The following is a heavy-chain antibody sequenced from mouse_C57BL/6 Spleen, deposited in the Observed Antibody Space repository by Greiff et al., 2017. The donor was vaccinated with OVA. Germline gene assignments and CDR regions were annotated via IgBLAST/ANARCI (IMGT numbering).Heavy chain of an antibody. CDR3: ARRGTSYYSNYVWYFDV. D-gene: IGHD2-5*01. CDR1: GYTFTSYW. J-gene: IGHJ1*03. V-gene: IGHV1-61*01. Sequence: VQLQQPGAELVRPGSSVKLSCKASGYTFTSYWMDWVKQRPGQGLEWIGNIYPSDSETHYNQKFKDKATLTVDKSSSTAYMQLSSLTSEDSAVYYWARRGTSYYSNYVWYFDVWGTGTTVTVSS. CDR2: IYPSDSET.